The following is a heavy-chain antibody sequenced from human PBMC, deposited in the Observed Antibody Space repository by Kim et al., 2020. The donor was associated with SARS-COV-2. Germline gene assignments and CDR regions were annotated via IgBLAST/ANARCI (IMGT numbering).Heavy chain of an antibody. CDR3: VRLLHSTTWSFDP. J-gene: IGHJ5*02. CDR1: GFTFSNYW. V-gene: IGHV3-74*01. D-gene: IGHD2-2*01. Sequence: GGSLRLSCEASGFTFSNYWMHWVRQGPGKGLVWVARINGDGSSTNYADSVKGRFTISRDNAKNTLYLQMNGLRLEDTAFYYCVRLLHSTTWSFDPWGQGTLVTVSS. CDR2: INGDGSST.